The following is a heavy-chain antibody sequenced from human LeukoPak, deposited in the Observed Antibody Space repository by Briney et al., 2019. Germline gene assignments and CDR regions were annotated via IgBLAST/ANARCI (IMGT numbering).Heavy chain of an antibody. J-gene: IGHJ4*02. CDR3: AKHSGSYFIYYVDS. Sequence: PGGSLRLSCAASGFTFSSYGMSWVRQAPGKGLEWVATISGSAYNTYYADSVKGRFTIPRDNSANTVFLHMSSLRAEDTALYYCAKHSGSYFIYYVDSWGQGTLVTVSS. D-gene: IGHD1-26*01. V-gene: IGHV3-23*01. CDR2: ISGSAYNT. CDR1: GFTFSSYG.